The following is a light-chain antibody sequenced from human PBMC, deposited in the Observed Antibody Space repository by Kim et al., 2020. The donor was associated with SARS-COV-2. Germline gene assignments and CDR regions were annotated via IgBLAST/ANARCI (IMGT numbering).Light chain of an antibody. CDR3: NSRDSSGNHLVV. J-gene: IGLJ2*01. CDR1: SLRSYY. V-gene: IGLV3-19*01. Sequence: SSELTQDPAVSVALGQTVRITCQGDSLRSYYASWYQQKPGQAPVLVIYGKNNRPSGIPDRFSGSSSGNTASLTITGAQAEDEADYYCNSRDSSGNHLVVFGGRT. CDR2: GKN.